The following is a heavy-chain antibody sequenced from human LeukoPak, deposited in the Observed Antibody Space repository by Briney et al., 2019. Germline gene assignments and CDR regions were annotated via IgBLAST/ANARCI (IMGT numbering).Heavy chain of an antibody. J-gene: IGHJ4*02. CDR1: GGSISSYY. V-gene: IGHV4-59*01. D-gene: IGHD1-26*01. CDR2: IYYSGST. CDR3: ARDGGGSYDY. Sequence: SETLSLTCTVSGGSISSYYWSWIRQPPGEGPEWIGYIYYSGSTNYNPSLKSRVTISVDTSKNQFSLKLSSVTAADTAVYYCARDGGGSYDYWGQGTLVTVSS.